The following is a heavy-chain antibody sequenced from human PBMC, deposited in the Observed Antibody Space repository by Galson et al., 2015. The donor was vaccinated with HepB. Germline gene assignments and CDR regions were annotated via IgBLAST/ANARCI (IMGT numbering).Heavy chain of an antibody. V-gene: IGHV3-23*01. CDR1: GFTFSSYA. Sequence: SLRLSCAASGFTFSSYAMSWVRQAPGKGLEWVSAISGSGGSTYYADSVKGRFTISRDNSKNTLYLQMNSLRAEDTAVYYCAKEPHQINLRTLRGWYFDLWGRGTLVTVSS. CDR3: AKEPHQINLRTLRGWYFDL. J-gene: IGHJ2*01. D-gene: IGHD2-21*01. CDR2: ISGSGGST.